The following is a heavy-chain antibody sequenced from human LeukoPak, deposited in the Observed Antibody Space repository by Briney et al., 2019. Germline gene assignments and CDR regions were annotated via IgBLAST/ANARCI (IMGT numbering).Heavy chain of an antibody. CDR3: ARHSSLQGYYFDY. D-gene: IGHD6-6*01. CDR2: VHYSGST. Sequence: SETLSLTCTVSGDSISSYYWSWIRQPPGKGLEWIGYVHYSGSTNYHPSLKSRVTISVDTFKNQFSLKLSSMTAADTAVYYCARHSSLQGYYFDYWGQGTLVTVSS. V-gene: IGHV4-59*08. J-gene: IGHJ4*02. CDR1: GDSISSYY.